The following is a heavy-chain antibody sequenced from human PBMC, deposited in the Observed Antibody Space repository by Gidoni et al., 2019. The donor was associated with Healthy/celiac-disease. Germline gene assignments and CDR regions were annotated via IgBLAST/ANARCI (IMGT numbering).Heavy chain of an antibody. Sequence: QPQLQESGPGLVKPSETLSLTCTVSGGSISSSSYYWGWIRHPPGKGLEWIGSIYYSGSTYYNPSLKSRVTISVDTSKNQFSLKLSSVTAADTAVYYCARHHIAATYYFDYWGQGTLVTVSS. CDR1: GGSISSSSYY. CDR2: IYYSGST. D-gene: IGHD2-15*01. J-gene: IGHJ4*02. V-gene: IGHV4-39*01. CDR3: ARHHIAATYYFDY.